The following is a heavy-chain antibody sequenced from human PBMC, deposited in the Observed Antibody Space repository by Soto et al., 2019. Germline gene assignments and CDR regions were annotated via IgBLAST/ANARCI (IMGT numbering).Heavy chain of an antibody. CDR3: ARGGLYYDSSVSAFDI. Sequence: ASVKVSCKASGYTFTSYAMHWVRQAPGQRLEWMGWINAGNGNTKYSQKFQGRVTITRDTSASTAYMELSSLRSEDTAVYYCARGGLYYDSSVSAFDIWGQGTMVTVSS. CDR2: INAGNGNT. D-gene: IGHD3-22*01. CDR1: GYTFTSYA. J-gene: IGHJ3*02. V-gene: IGHV1-3*01.